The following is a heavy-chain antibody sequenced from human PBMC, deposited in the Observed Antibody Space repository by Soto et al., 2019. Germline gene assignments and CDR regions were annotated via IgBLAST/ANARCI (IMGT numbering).Heavy chain of an antibody. CDR3: ARVAYGSGSYYNYYYYMDV. CDR1: GYTFTSYG. V-gene: IGHV1-18*01. CDR2: ISAYNGNT. Sequence: GASVKVSCKASGYTFTSYGISWVRQAPGQGLEWMGWISAYNGNTNYAQKLQGRVTMTTDTSTSTAYMELRSLRSDDTAVYYCARVAYGSGSYYNYYYYMDVWGKGTTVTVSS. D-gene: IGHD3-10*01. J-gene: IGHJ6*03.